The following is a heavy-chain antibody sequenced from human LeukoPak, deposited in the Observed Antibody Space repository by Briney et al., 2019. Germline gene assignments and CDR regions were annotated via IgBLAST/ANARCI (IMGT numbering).Heavy chain of an antibody. Sequence: ASVKVSCKASGYTFTSYGISWVRQAPGQGLEWMGWINPNSGGTNYAQKFQGRVTMTRDTSISTAYMELSRLRSDDTAVYYCARDPPTLWFGELLLSGIDYWGQGTLVTVSS. CDR3: ARDPPTLWFGELLLSGIDY. D-gene: IGHD3-10*01. V-gene: IGHV1-2*02. J-gene: IGHJ4*02. CDR1: GYTFTSYG. CDR2: INPNSGGT.